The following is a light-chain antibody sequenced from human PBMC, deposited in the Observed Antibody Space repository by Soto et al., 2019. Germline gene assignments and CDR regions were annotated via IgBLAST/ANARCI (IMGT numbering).Light chain of an antibody. CDR2: GAS. J-gene: IGKJ1*01. Sequence: EIVLTQSPGTLSLSPGERATLSCRASQSVRSNLAWYQHKPGQAPRLLIYGASTRATGIPARFSGSGSGAEFTLTISSLQSEDFAVYYCQQYNNWPPKTFGQGTKVDIK. V-gene: IGKV3-15*01. CDR3: QQYNNWPPKT. CDR1: QSVRSN.